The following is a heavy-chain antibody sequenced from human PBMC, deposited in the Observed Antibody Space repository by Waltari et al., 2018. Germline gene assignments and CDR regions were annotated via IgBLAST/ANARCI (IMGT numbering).Heavy chain of an antibody. CDR3: ARDLGRGLFRDS. CDR2: VHRSGRT. J-gene: IGHJ4*02. D-gene: IGHD2-15*01. CDR1: GGSMSGNSW. Sequence: QLQLQESGPGLVKPSGTLSLTCVVSGGSMSGNSWWSWVRQSPDKGLEWVGQVHRSGRTTYNPSCASRAIVSLDTSMNQFSLRILSATAADTAVYYCARDLGRGLFRDSWGQGTLVTVSP. V-gene: IGHV4-4*02.